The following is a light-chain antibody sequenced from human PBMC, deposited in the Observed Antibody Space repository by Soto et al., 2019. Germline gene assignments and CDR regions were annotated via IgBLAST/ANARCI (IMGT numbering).Light chain of an antibody. J-gene: IGKJ1*01. CDR3: QQYNSYSGT. CDR1: QSISSW. Sequence: DIQMTQSPSTLSASVGDRVTITCRASQSISSWLAWYQQKPGKAPKLLIYDASSLESGVPSRFSGSGSVTEFTLTISSLQPDDFATYYCQQYNSYSGTFGQGTKVDIK. V-gene: IGKV1-5*01. CDR2: DAS.